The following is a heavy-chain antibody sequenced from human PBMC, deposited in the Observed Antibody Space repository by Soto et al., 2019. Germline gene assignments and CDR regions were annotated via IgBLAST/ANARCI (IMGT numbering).Heavy chain of an antibody. D-gene: IGHD6-13*01. J-gene: IGHJ5*02. CDR2: INNDGSST. CDR3: ARDSVTLYSSSWSTWFDP. V-gene: IGHV3-74*01. Sequence: GGSLRLSCAASGFTFSSYWMHWVRQAPGKGLVWVSRINNDGSSTSYADSVKGRFTISRDNAKNTLYLQMNSLSAEDTAVYYCARDSVTLYSSSWSTWFDPWGQGTLVTVSS. CDR1: GFTFSSYW.